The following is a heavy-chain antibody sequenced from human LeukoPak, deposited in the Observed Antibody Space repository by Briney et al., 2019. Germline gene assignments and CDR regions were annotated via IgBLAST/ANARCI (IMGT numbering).Heavy chain of an antibody. J-gene: IGHJ3*02. Sequence: PGGSLRLSCAVSGFTFSSYALHWVRQAPGEGLEWVAVISYDGSNKYYADSVKGRFTISRDNSKNTLYLQMNSLRAEDTAVYYCAKEPGITIFGVVGAFDIWGQGTMVTVSS. V-gene: IGHV3-30-3*02. D-gene: IGHD3-3*01. CDR2: ISYDGSNK. CDR1: GFTFSSYA. CDR3: AKEPGITIFGVVGAFDI.